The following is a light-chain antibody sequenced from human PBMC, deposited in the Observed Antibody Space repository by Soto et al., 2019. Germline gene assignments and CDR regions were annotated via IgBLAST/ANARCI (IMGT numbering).Light chain of an antibody. V-gene: IGLV2-8*01. Sequence: QSVLTQPPSVSGSPGQSVTISCTGTSSDVGGYNYVSWYQQHPGKAPKVMIYEVSKRPSGVPDRFSGSKSGNTASLTVSGLQAEDEADYYCSSYKSSSTLYVFGTGTKVTVL. CDR3: SSYKSSSTLYV. CDR1: SSDVGGYNY. CDR2: EVS. J-gene: IGLJ1*01.